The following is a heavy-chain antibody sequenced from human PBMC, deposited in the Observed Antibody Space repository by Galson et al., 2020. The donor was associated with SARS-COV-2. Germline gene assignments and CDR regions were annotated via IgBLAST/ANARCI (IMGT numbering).Heavy chain of an antibody. CDR1: GFPFSTYS. J-gene: IGHJ6*02. D-gene: IGHD5-18*01. CDR3: ARDEGIRGYDYGRLYYGMDV. Sequence: NSGGSLRLSCAASGFPFSTYSMNWVRLAPGKGLEWVSFISTSSSYTYYVDSVKGRFSISRDNPRNSLYLQMNSLRAEDPAVYYCARDEGIRGYDYGRLYYGMDVWGQGTTVTVSS. CDR2: ISTSSSYT. V-gene: IGHV3-21*01.